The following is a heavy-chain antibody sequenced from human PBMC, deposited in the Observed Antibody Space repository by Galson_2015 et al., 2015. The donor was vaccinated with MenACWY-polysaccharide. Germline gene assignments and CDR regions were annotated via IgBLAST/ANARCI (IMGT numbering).Heavy chain of an antibody. CDR1: GFSFSIYW. Sequence: SLRFSCAASGFSFSIYWMHWVRHAPGKGLVWVSRINADGSATGYADSVRGRFTISRDNSKNTLYLEMNSLRAEDTAVYYCTKAGAKYCSGSSCYFNWFDPWGQGTLVTVSS. V-gene: IGHV3-74*01. D-gene: IGHD2-15*01. CDR3: TKAGAKYCSGSSCYFNWFDP. CDR2: INADGSAT. J-gene: IGHJ5*02.